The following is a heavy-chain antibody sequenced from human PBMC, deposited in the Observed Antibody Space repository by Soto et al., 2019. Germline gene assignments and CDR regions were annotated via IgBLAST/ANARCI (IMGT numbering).Heavy chain of an antibody. D-gene: IGHD3-16*02. CDR3: ARDLIPSDYVWGSYRLLPYFDY. Sequence: APLKVTCKASGYTFTSYGISWVRQDPGQGLEWMGWISAYNGNTNYAQKLQGRVTMTTDTSTSTAYMELRSLRSDDTAVYYCARDLIPSDYVWGSYRLLPYFDYWGQGTLVTVSS. V-gene: IGHV1-18*01. CDR2: ISAYNGNT. CDR1: GYTFTSYG. J-gene: IGHJ4*02.